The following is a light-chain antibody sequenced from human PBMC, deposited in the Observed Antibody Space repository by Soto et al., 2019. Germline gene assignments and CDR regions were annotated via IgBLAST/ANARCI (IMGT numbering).Light chain of an antibody. CDR2: ENY. CDR3: GTWDSSLSADV. V-gene: IGLV1-51*02. J-gene: IGLJ1*01. Sequence: QSVLTQPPSVSAAPGQKVTISCSGSSSNIGNNYVSWYQQLPGTAPKLLIYENYKRPSGIPDRFSGSKSGTSATLGITGLQTGDEADYYCGTWDSSLSADVFGTGTKLTVL. CDR1: SSNIGNNY.